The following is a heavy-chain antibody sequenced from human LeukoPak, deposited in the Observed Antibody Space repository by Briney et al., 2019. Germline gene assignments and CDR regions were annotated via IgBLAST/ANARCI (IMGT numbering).Heavy chain of an antibody. D-gene: IGHD3-10*01. CDR1: GFTFSDYY. CDR3: AREVGITMVRGVPPDYYYYYMDV. J-gene: IGHJ6*03. CDR2: ISSSGSTI. Sequence: GGSLRLSCAASGFTFSDYYMSWIRQAPGKGLEWVSYISSSGSTIYYADSVKGRFTISRDNAKNSLYLQMNSLRAEDTAVYYCAREVGITMVRGVPPDYYYYYMDVWGKGTTVTVSS. V-gene: IGHV3-11*04.